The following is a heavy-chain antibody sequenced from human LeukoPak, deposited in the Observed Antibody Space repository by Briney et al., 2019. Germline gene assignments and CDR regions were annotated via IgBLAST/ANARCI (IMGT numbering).Heavy chain of an antibody. V-gene: IGHV3-21*01. D-gene: IGHD3-10*01. CDR3: ARDSSGGYYNRPDY. J-gene: IGHJ4*02. Sequence: PGGSLRLSCAASGFTFSSYSMNWVRQAPGKGLEWVSSISSSSSYIYYADSVKGRFTISRDNAKNSLYLQMNSLRAEDTAVYYCARDSSGGYYNRPDYWGQGTLVTVSS. CDR1: GFTFSSYS. CDR2: ISSSSSYI.